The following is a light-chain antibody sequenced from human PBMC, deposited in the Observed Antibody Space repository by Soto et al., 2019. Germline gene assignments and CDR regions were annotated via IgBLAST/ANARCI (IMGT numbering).Light chain of an antibody. J-gene: IGKJ1*01. Sequence: EIVLTQSPATLSLSPGERATLSCTASESLNSHLAWYQQKPGQPPRLLIYGGSSRATGIPVRFSGSGSETDFTLTITRLEPEDFAVYYCQQYSSSRTFGQGTKVDIK. CDR2: GGS. CDR1: ESLNSH. V-gene: IGKV3-20*01. CDR3: QQYSSSRT.